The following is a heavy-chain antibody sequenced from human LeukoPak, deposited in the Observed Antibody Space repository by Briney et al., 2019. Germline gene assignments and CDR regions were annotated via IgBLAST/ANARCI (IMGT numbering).Heavy chain of an antibody. Sequence: PGGSLRLSCAASGFTFSSYGMYWVRQAPGKGLEWVAFIRDDGGNRYHADSVKGRFTISRDNSKNTLYLEMNSLRAEDTGVYYCAKEYYGSGSYYDYWGQGTLVTVSS. V-gene: IGHV3-30*02. CDR1: GFTFSSYG. CDR3: AKEYYGSGSYYDY. J-gene: IGHJ4*02. D-gene: IGHD3-10*01. CDR2: IRDDGGNR.